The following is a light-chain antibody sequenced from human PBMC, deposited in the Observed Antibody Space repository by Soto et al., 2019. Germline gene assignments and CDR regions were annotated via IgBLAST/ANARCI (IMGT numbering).Light chain of an antibody. J-gene: IGLJ3*02. Sequence: QPVLTQSSSASGSLGSSVKLTCTLSSGHSSYIIAWHQQQPGKAPRYLMKLEGSGSYNKGSGVPDRFSGSSSGADRYLTISNLQFEDEADYYCETWDSNTLVFGGGTKLTVL. V-gene: IGLV4-60*02. CDR2: LEGSGSY. CDR3: ETWDSNTLV. CDR1: SGHSSYI.